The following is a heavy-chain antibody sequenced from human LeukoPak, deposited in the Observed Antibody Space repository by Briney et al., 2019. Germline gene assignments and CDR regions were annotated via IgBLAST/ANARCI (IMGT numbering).Heavy chain of an antibody. CDR3: ARASPTYYDSSGYYYDAFDI. V-gene: IGHV4-59*01. Sequence: SETLSLTCTVSGGSISSYYWSWIRQPPGKGLEWIGYIYYSGSTNYNPSLKSRVTISVDTSKNQFSLKLSSVTAADTAVYYCARASPTYYDSSGYYYDAFDIWGQGTMVTVSS. CDR1: GGSISSYY. D-gene: IGHD3-22*01. J-gene: IGHJ3*02. CDR2: IYYSGST.